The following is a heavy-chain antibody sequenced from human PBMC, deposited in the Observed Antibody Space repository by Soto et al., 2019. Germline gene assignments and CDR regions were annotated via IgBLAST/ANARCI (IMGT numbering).Heavy chain of an antibody. CDR3: VRAGGTTVTGLWHFDS. CDR1: GFTFNTYS. D-gene: IGHD4-17*01. V-gene: IGHV3-33*01. Sequence: PWGSLRLSCEASGFTFNTYSMHWVRQPPGKGLEWLAAIWYDGTQKYYADSVKGRFIISRDNSKKTLYLEMNSLRAEDTAVYYCVRAGGTTVTGLWHFDSWGQGTLVTVSS. J-gene: IGHJ4*02. CDR2: IWYDGTQK.